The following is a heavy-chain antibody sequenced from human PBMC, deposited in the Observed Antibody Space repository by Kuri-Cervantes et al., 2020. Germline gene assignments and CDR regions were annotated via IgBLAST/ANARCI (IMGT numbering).Heavy chain of an antibody. Sequence: GESLKISCAASGFTFSSYAMHWVRQAPGKGLEWVAVISYDGSNKYYADSVKGRFTISRDNSKNTLYLQMNSLRAEDTAVYYCASISHHSGYYYGSGSVNPAFDYWGQGTLVTDSS. CDR1: GFTFSSYA. CDR2: ISYDGSNK. CDR3: ASISHHSGYYYGSGSVNPAFDY. V-gene: IGHV3-30-3*01. D-gene: IGHD3-10*01. J-gene: IGHJ4*02.